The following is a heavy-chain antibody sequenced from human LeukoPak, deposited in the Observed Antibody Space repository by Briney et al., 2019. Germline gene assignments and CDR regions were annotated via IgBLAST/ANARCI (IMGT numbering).Heavy chain of an antibody. Sequence: GGSLRLSCAASGFTFTSYSMNWVRQAPGKGLEWVSTISGGGGSTYYADSVKGRFTISRDNSKNTLYLQMNSLRAEDTAVYYCAKDSGSYPDYFDYWGQGTLVTVSS. J-gene: IGHJ4*02. V-gene: IGHV3-23*01. CDR2: ISGGGGST. D-gene: IGHD1-26*01. CDR3: AKDSGSYPDYFDY. CDR1: GFTFTSYS.